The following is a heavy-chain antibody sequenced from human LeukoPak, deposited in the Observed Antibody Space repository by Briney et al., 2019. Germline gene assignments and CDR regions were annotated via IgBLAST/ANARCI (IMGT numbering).Heavy chain of an antibody. D-gene: IGHD2-2*01. Sequence: ASVKVSCKVSGYTLTELSMHWVRQAPGQGLEWMGWISAYNGNTNYAQKLQGRVTTTTDTSTSTAYMELRSLRSDDTAVYYCARVMGPIVVAPAAMPEYYYYGMDVWGQGTTVTVSS. CDR2: ISAYNGNT. J-gene: IGHJ6*02. CDR3: ARVMGPIVVAPAAMPEYYYYGMDV. V-gene: IGHV1-18*01. CDR1: GYTLTELS.